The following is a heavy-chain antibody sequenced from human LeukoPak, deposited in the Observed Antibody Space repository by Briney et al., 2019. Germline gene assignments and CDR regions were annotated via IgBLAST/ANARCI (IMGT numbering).Heavy chain of an antibody. D-gene: IGHD6-13*01. CDR2: INHSGST. CDR3: ARHARRYSSSRGYYFDY. J-gene: IGHJ4*02. V-gene: IGHV4-34*01. Sequence: SETLSLTCAVYGGSFSGYYWSWIRQPPGKGLEWIGEINHSGSTNYNPSLKSRVTISVDTSKNQFSLKLSSVTAADTAVYYCARHARRYSSSRGYYFDYWGQGALVTVSS. CDR1: GGSFSGYY.